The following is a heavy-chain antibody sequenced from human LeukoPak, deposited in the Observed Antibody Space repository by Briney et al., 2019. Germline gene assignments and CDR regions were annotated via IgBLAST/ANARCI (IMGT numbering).Heavy chain of an antibody. Sequence: GGSLRLSCAASGFTFSNYWMHWVRHVPGKGLVWVSCINDDGSATFYADSVKGRFTISRDNAKNSLYLQMNSLRAEDTAIYYCARDPYSGSYGDSYYYYMDVWGKGTTVTISS. CDR1: GFTFSNYW. CDR3: ARDPYSGSYGDSYYYYMDV. CDR2: INDDGSAT. D-gene: IGHD1-26*01. J-gene: IGHJ6*03. V-gene: IGHV3-74*01.